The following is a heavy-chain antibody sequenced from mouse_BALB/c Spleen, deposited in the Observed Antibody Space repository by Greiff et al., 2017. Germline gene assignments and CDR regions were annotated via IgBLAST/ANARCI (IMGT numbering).Heavy chain of an antibody. CDR2: IYPSDSYT. J-gene: IGHJ3*01. V-gene: IGHV1-69*02. CDR3: TREEFAY. Sequence: VQLQQPGAELVRPGASVKLSCKASGYTFTSYWINWVKQRPGQCLEWIGNIYPSDSYTNYNQKFKDKATLTVDKSSSTAYMQLSSPTSEDSAVYYCTREEFAYWGQGTLVTVSA. CDR1: GYTFTSYW.